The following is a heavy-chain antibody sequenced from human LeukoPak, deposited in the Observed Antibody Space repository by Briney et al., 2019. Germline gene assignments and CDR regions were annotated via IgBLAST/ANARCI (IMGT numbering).Heavy chain of an antibody. J-gene: IGHJ4*02. V-gene: IGHV3-23*01. CDR3: ARAYRNYGDY. Sequence: PGGSLRLSCAASGFTFSNYAMNWVRQAPGKGLKWVSHISGSGGSTYYADSVKGRFTISRDNSKNTLYLQMNSLRAEDTAVYYCARAYRNYGDYWGQGTLVTVSS. CDR1: GFTFSNYA. D-gene: IGHD4-11*01. CDR2: ISGSGGST.